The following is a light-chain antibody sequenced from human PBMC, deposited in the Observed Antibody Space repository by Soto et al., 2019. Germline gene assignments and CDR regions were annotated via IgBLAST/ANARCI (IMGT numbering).Light chain of an antibody. Sequence: EIVLTQSPGTLSLSPGERATLSCRASQSVSSSYLAWYQQKPGQAPRLLIYGASSRATGIPDRFSGSGSGTDLPLTISRLEPEDFAVYYCQQYGSSRTWTFGQGTKVGIK. CDR2: GAS. CDR3: QQYGSSRTWT. J-gene: IGKJ1*01. V-gene: IGKV3-20*01. CDR1: QSVSSSY.